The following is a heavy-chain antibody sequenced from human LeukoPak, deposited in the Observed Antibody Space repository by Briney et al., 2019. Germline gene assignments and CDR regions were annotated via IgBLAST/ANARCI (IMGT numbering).Heavy chain of an antibody. V-gene: IGHV1-8*01. Sequence: ASVKVSCKASGYTFTSYDINWVRQATGQGLEWMGWMNPNSGNTGYAQKFQGKITMTRNTSISTAYMELSSLRSEDTAVYCCARDLIGSGYYFDYWGQGTLVTVSS. J-gene: IGHJ4*02. CDR2: MNPNSGNT. CDR1: GYTFTSYD. D-gene: IGHD6-19*01. CDR3: ARDLIGSGYYFDY.